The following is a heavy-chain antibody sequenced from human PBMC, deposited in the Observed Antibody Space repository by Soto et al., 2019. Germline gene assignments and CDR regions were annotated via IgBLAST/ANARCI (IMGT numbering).Heavy chain of an antibody. V-gene: IGHV1-18*01. J-gene: IGHJ5*02. CDR3: ARAAASGYFDP. Sequence: QVQLVQSGAEVKKPGASVKVSCTASGYPFTNYGVSWARQAPGLGLEWMGWISSNGKANYAQKFQGRVTMTTDTSTNTAYMEVRSLRSDDTAMYYCARAAASGYFDPWGQGTLVIVSS. D-gene: IGHD6-13*01. CDR1: GYPFTNYG. CDR2: ISSNGKA.